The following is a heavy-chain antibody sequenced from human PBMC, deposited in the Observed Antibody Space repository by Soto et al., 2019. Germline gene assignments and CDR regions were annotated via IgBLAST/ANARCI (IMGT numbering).Heavy chain of an antibody. CDR1: GGSISSYY. Sequence: SETLSLTCTVSGGSISSYYWSWIRQPPGKGLEWIGYIYYSGSTNYNPSLKSRVTISVDTSKNQFSLKLSSVTAADTAVYYCARRRQPYSPYSSSSVNYYYYGMDVWGQGTTVTVSS. CDR3: ARRRQPYSPYSSSSVNYYYYGMDV. D-gene: IGHD6-6*01. V-gene: IGHV4-59*01. J-gene: IGHJ6*02. CDR2: IYYSGST.